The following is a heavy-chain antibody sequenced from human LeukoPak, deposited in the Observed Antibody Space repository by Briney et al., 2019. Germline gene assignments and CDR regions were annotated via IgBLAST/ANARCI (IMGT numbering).Heavy chain of an antibody. V-gene: IGHV3-23*01. J-gene: IGHJ4*02. CDR2: ISGSGGST. CDR1: GFTFSSYA. CDR3: ARAAYYRFDY. Sequence: SGGSLRLSCAASGFTFSSYAMSWVRQAPGKGLEWVSAISGSGGSTYYADSVKGRFTISRDNSKNTLYLQMSSLRAEDTAIYFCARAAYYRFDYWGQGTLVTVSS. D-gene: IGHD1-26*01.